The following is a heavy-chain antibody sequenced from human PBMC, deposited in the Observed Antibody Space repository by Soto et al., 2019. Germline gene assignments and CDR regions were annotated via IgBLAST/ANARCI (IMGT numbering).Heavy chain of an antibody. CDR1: GGTFSSYA. CDR3: ARSQGSSTCLEIYYYYYCGMAV. J-gene: IGHJ6*02. CDR2: IIPISDTT. Sequence: QVQLVQSGAEVKKPGSSVKVSCKASGGTFSSYAISWVRQAPGQGLEWMGGIIPISDTTNYAQKFQGRVTITADESTSTVYMELSSLRSAATYVYYCARSQGSSTCLEIYYYYYCGMAVGGQGSTVPVSS. V-gene: IGHV1-69*01. D-gene: IGHD2-2*01.